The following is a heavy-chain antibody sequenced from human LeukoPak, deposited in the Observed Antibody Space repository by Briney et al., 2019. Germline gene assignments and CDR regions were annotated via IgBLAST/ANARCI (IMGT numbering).Heavy chain of an antibody. V-gene: IGHV4-39*01. D-gene: IGHD4-11*01. Sequence: SSETLSLTCTVSGGSISSSSYYWGWIRQPPGKGLEWIGSNYYSGSTYYNPSLKSRVTISVDTSKNQFSLKLSSVTAADTAVYYCARQRRGGYSFHFDYWGQGTLVTVSS. CDR2: NYYSGST. CDR1: GGSISSSSYY. J-gene: IGHJ4*02. CDR3: ARQRRGGYSFHFDY.